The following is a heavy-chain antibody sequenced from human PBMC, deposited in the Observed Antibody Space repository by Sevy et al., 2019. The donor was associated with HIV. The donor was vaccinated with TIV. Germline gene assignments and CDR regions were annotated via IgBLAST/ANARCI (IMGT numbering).Heavy chain of an antibody. CDR1: GFTFSSYW. V-gene: IGHV3-74*01. D-gene: IGHD2-8*02. J-gene: IGHJ4*02. Sequence: GGSLRLSCAASGFTFSSYWMHWVRQAPGKGLVWVSGISADGSRTVYEDSVKGRFTISRDNAKNTLYLQMNSLRAEDTAVYYCERDVGDTGWGQGTLVTVSS. CDR3: ERDVGDTG. CDR2: ISADGSRT.